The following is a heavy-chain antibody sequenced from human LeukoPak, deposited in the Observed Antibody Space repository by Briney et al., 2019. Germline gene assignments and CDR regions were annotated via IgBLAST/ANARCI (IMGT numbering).Heavy chain of an antibody. V-gene: IGHV3-23*01. CDR1: GFTFSTYA. Sequence: GGSLRLSCSASGFTFSTYAVSWVSQAPGKGLEWVSAISGSGGSTYYADSVKGRFTISRDNSKNSLYLQMNRLRAEDTAVYYCAKNSGIYEGYFDYWGQGTLVTVSS. CDR3: AKNSGIYEGYFDY. CDR2: ISGSGGST. J-gene: IGHJ4*02. D-gene: IGHD1-26*01.